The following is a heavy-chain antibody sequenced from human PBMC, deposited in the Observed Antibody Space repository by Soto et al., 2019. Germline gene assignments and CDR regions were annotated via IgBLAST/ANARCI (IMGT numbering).Heavy chain of an antibody. J-gene: IGHJ5*02. CDR2: VYYSGST. CDR1: GGSISSYY. Sequence: PSETLSLTCTVSGGSISSYYWSWVRQRPGKGLEWIGYVYYSGSTNYNPSLKSRVTISVDTSKNQFSLKLSSVTAADTAVYYCARATRSSPRCYAWLVWFDTWGQGTLVTVSS. V-gene: IGHV4-59*01. CDR3: ARATRSSPRCYAWLVWFDT. D-gene: IGHD2-2*01.